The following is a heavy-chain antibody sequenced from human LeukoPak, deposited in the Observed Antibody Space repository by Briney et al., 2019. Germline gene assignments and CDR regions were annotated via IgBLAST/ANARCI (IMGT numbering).Heavy chain of an antibody. Sequence: ASVKVSCKASGYTFTGYYMHWVRQAPGQGLEWMGWINPNSGGTNYAQKFQGRVTMTRDTSISTAYMELSRLRSDDTAVYYCARGVVAATRIYYYMDVWGKGTTVTVSS. D-gene: IGHD2-15*01. CDR1: GYTFTGYY. CDR3: ARGVVAATRIYYYMDV. J-gene: IGHJ6*03. V-gene: IGHV1-2*02. CDR2: INPNSGGT.